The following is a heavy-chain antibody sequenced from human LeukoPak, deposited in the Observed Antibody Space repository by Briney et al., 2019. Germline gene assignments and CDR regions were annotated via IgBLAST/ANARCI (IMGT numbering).Heavy chain of an antibody. D-gene: IGHD5-12*01. V-gene: IGHV4-59*08. CDR2: IYYSGST. J-gene: IGHJ4*02. CDR1: GGSISSYY. Sequence: PSETLSLTCTVSGGSISSYYWSWIRQPPGKDLEWIGSIYYSGSTYYNPSLKSRVTISVDTSKNQFSLKVTSVTATDTAVYYCARHLRPGYSGYDSAFDYWGQGSLVIVSS. CDR3: ARHLRPGYSGYDSAFDY.